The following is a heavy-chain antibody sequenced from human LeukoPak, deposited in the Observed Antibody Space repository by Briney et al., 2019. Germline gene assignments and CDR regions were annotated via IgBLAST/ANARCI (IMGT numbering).Heavy chain of an antibody. CDR3: TTRGSSGSNNYYYYGTDV. Sequence: GGSLRLSCAASGFTFSNAWMSWVRQAPGKGLEWVGRIKSKTDGGTTDYAAPVKGRFTISRDDSKNTLYLQMNSLKTEDTAVYYCTTRGSSGSNNYYYYGTDVWGQGTTVTVSS. V-gene: IGHV3-15*01. CDR1: GFTFSNAW. CDR2: IKSKTDGGTT. D-gene: IGHD3-10*01. J-gene: IGHJ6*02.